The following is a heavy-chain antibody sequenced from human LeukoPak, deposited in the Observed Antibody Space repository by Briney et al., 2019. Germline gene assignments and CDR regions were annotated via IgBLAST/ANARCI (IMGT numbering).Heavy chain of an antibody. D-gene: IGHD6-13*01. J-gene: IGHJ5*02. Sequence: SETLSLTCAVYGGSFSGYYWSWIRQPPGKGLEWIGEINHSGSTNYNPSLKSRVTISVDTSKNQFSLKLSSVTAADTAVYYCACMGIAAAGTRVNWFDPWGQGTLVTVSS. V-gene: IGHV4-34*01. CDR3: ACMGIAAAGTRVNWFDP. CDR1: GGSFSGYY. CDR2: INHSGST.